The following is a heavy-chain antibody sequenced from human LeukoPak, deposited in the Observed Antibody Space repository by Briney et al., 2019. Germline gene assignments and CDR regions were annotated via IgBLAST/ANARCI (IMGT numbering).Heavy chain of an antibody. J-gene: IGHJ4*02. CDR2: INPNSGGT. CDR3: ARDGTGSSWYVDY. Sequence: ASVKVSCKASGYTFTGYYMHWMRQAPGQGLEWMGWINPNSGGTNYAQKFQGRVTMTRDTSISTAYMELSRLRSDDTAVYYCARDGTGSSWYVDYWGQGTLVTVSS. CDR1: GYTFTGYY. V-gene: IGHV1-2*02. D-gene: IGHD6-13*01.